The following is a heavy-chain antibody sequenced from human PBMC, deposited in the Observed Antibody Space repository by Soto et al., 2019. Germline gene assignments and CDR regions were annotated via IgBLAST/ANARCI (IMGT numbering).Heavy chain of an antibody. D-gene: IGHD2-8*01. CDR2: INHSGST. CDR3: ARGVRRYCTNGVCYRGYYYYMDV. J-gene: IGHJ6*03. Sequence: SETLSLTCAVYGVSFSGYYWSWIHQPPGKGLEWIGEINHSGSTNYNPSLKSRVTISVDTSKNQFSLKLSSVTAADTAVYYCARGVRRYCTNGVCYRGYYYYMDVWGKGTTVTVSS. V-gene: IGHV4-34*01. CDR1: GVSFSGYY.